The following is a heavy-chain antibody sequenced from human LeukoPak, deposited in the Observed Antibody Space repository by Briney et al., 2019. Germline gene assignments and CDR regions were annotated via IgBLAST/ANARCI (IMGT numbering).Heavy chain of an antibody. D-gene: IGHD5-24*01. CDR3: AKTRGDGYNYDY. CDR2: ISGGGGST. V-gene: IGHV3-23*01. Sequence: PGGSLRLSCTASGFTFRSYAMSWVRQAPGRGLEWVSDISGGGGSTYYADSVKGRFTISRDNSKSTLYPQMNSLRAEDTAVYYCAKTRGDGYNYDYWGQGTLVTVSS. J-gene: IGHJ4*02. CDR1: GFTFRSYA.